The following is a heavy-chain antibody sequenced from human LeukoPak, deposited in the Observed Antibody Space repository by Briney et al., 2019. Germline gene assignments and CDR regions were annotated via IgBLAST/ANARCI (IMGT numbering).Heavy chain of an antibody. CDR3: ATLRSDSSGWYYFDY. V-gene: IGHV3-33*01. J-gene: IGHJ4*02. CDR2: IWYDGTNK. CDR1: GFTFSNYG. D-gene: IGHD6-19*01. Sequence: GGSLRLSCAASGFTFSNYGMHWVRQAPGKGLEWVALIWYDGTNKYYADSVKGRFTISRDNSKKMLYLQMDSLRAEDTAVYYCATLRSDSSGWYYFDYWGQGTLVTVSS.